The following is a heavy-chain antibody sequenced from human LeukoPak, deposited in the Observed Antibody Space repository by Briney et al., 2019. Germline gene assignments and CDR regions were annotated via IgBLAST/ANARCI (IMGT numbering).Heavy chain of an antibody. CDR2: IYYSGRT. CDR3: ARSRQEYYYGMDV. J-gene: IGHJ6*02. CDR1: GGSISGYY. V-gene: IGHV4-59*01. Sequence: SETLSLTCTVSGGSISGYYWSWIRQPPGKGLEWIGYIYYSGRTDYNPSLKSRVTISEDTSKNQFSLKLNSVTAVDTAMYYCARSRQEYYYGMDVWGQGTTVTVSS.